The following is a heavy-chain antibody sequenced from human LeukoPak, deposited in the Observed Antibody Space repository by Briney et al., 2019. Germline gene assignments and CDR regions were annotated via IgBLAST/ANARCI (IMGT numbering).Heavy chain of an antibody. V-gene: IGHV1-2*02. D-gene: IGHD3-22*01. CDR1: GYTFTVYY. Sequence: ASVTVSCKASGYTFTVYYMHWVRQAPGQGLEWMGWINPNSGGTNYAQKFQGRVTMTRDTSISTAYMELSRLRSDDTAVYYCASGYYYDSSGYYYWGQGTLVTVSS. CDR3: ASGYYYDSSGYYY. J-gene: IGHJ4*02. CDR2: INPNSGGT.